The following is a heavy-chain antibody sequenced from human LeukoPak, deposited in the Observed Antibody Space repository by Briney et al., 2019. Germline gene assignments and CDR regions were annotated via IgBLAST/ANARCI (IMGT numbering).Heavy chain of an antibody. D-gene: IGHD5-12*01. Sequence: SVKVSCKASGYTFTSYAMHWVRQAPGQALEWMGWITPFNGNTNYAQKFQDRVTITRDRSMSTAYMELSSLRSEDTAMYYCASGLRGTPPYMDVWGKGTTVTVSS. CDR3: ASGLRGTPPYMDV. CDR2: ITPFNGNT. V-gene: IGHV1-45*02. J-gene: IGHJ6*03. CDR1: GYTFTSYA.